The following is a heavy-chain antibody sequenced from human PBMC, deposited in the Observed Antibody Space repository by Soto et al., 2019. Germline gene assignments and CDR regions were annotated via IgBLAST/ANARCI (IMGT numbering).Heavy chain of an antibody. CDR2: ISPSSSRI. D-gene: IGHD3-16*01. Sequence: EEPLLESGGGLVQPGGSLRVSCAASGFRFSSYAMSWVRQAPGKGLEWISSISPSSSRIYYADSVKGRFTISRDNSKNTLYPQMNNLRAEDTAKYYCAKRGAPPDFWGQGTLVTVSS. CDR3: AKRGAPPDF. J-gene: IGHJ4*02. V-gene: IGHV3-23*01. CDR1: GFRFSSYA.